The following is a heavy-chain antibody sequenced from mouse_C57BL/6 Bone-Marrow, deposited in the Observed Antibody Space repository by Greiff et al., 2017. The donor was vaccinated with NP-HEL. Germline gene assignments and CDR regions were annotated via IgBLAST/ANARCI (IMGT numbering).Heavy chain of an antibody. D-gene: IGHD2-3*01. Sequence: QVQLQQSGAELVRPGTSVKVSCKASGYAFTNYLIEWVKQRPGQGLEWIGVINPGSGGNNYNEKFKGKATLTADKSSSTAYMQLSSLTSEDSAVYFCAREGDGYSHFDYWGQGTTLTVSS. CDR1: GYAFTNYL. J-gene: IGHJ2*01. CDR2: INPGSGGN. V-gene: IGHV1-54*01. CDR3: AREGDGYSHFDY.